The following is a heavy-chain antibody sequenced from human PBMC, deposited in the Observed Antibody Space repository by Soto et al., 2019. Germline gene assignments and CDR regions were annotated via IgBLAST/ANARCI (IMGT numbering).Heavy chain of an antibody. V-gene: IGHV4-30-4*06. D-gene: IGHD5-12*01. CDR3: ATVEMATITFGY. J-gene: IGHJ4*02. Sequence: QHPGKGLEWIGYIYYSGSTYYNPSLKSRVTISVDTSKNQFSLKLSSVTAADTAVYYCATVEMATITFGYWGQGTLVTVSS. CDR2: IYYSGST.